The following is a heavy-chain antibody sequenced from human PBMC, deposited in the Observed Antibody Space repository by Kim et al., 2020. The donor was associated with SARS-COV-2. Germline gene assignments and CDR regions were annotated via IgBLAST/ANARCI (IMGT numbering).Heavy chain of an antibody. Sequence: SETLSLTCTVSGGSISSSSYYWGWIRQPPGKGLEWIGSIYYSGSTYYNPSLKSRVTISVDTSKNQFSLKLSSVTAADTAVYYCARHRDDILTGYYDPPVYYYGMDVWGQGTTVTVSS. J-gene: IGHJ6*02. CDR2: IYYSGST. CDR3: ARHRDDILTGYYDPPVYYYGMDV. V-gene: IGHV4-39*01. CDR1: GGSISSSSYY. D-gene: IGHD3-9*01.